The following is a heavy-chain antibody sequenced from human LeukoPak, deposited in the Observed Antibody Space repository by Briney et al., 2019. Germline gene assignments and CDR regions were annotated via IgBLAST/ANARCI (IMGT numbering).Heavy chain of an antibody. CDR2: ISSSSSYI. V-gene: IGHV3-21*01. CDR3: ARDNGRGWAAGHGAFDI. CDR1: GFTFSSYS. Sequence: GGSLRLSCAASGFTFSSYSMTWVRQAPGKGLEWVSSISSSSSYIYYADSVKGRFTISRDNAKNSLYLQMNSLRAEDTAVYYCARDNGRGWAAGHGAFDIWGQGTMVTVSS. J-gene: IGHJ3*02. D-gene: IGHD6-13*01.